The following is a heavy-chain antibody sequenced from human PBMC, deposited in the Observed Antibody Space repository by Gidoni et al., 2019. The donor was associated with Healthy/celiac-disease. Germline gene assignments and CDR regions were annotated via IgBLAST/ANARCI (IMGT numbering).Heavy chain of an antibody. CDR3: AKDDDYYGSGSYYNLALNYGMDV. J-gene: IGHJ6*02. Sequence: EVQLLESGGGLVQPGGSLRLSCAASGFTFSSYAMSWVRQAPGKGLEWVSAISGSGGSTYYADSVKGRFTISRDNSKNTLYLQMNSLRAEDTAVYYCAKDDDYYGSGSYYNLALNYGMDVWGQGTTVTVSS. V-gene: IGHV3-23*01. CDR2: ISGSGGST. CDR1: GFTFSSYA. D-gene: IGHD3-10*01.